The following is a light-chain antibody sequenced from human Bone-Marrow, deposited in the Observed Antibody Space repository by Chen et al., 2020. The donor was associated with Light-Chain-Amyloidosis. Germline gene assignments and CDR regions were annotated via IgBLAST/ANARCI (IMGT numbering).Light chain of an antibody. CDR2: RDS. CDR1: DLPTKY. V-gene: IGLV3-25*03. J-gene: IGLJ2*01. CDR3: QSADSSGTYEVI. Sequence: SYELTQPPSVSVSPGQTARITCSGDDLPTKYAYWYQQKPGQAPVLVINRDSERPSGISDRFSVSSSGTTATLTISGVQAEDEADYHCQSADSSGTYEVIFGGGTKLTVL.